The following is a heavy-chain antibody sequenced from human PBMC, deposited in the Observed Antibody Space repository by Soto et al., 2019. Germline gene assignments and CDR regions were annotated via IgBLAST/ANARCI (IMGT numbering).Heavy chain of an antibody. J-gene: IGHJ4*02. CDR1: GGSISSSSYY. CDR2: IYYSGST. D-gene: IGHD3-10*01. CDR3: ARSRGGGYYGSGSYSD. V-gene: IGHV4-39*01. Sequence: QLQLQESGPGLVKPSETLSLTCTVSGGSISSSSYYWGWIRQPPGKGLEWIGSIYYSGSTYYNPSRKSRVTISVDTSKNQFSLKLSSVTAADTAVYYCARSRGGGYYGSGSYSDWGQGTLVTVSS.